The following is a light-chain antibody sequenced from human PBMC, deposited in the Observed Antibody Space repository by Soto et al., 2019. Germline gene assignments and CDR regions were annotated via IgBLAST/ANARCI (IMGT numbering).Light chain of an antibody. CDR3: MQALQTPYT. J-gene: IGKJ2*01. Sequence: DIVMTQSPLSLPVTPGGPASISCRSSQSLLQSTGHSSVDWYLQKPGQSPQLLIFLGSYRASGVPDRFSGSGSGTDFTLKISRVEAEDVGVYYCMQALQTPYTFGQGTKLEIK. V-gene: IGKV2-28*01. CDR2: LGS. CDR1: QSLLQSTGHSS.